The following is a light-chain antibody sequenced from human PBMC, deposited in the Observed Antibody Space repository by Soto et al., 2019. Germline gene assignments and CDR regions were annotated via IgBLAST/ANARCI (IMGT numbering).Light chain of an antibody. V-gene: IGKV3-15*01. CDR3: QQSNDWLT. CDR2: GAS. Sequence: EIVMTQSPATLSVSLGERATLSCRASQSVSRHLAWYQQKPGQAHRLLIYGASTRASGVPARFSGSGSGIEFSLNISSLPSEDFAIYYCQQSNDWLTFGQGTKVEIK. J-gene: IGKJ1*01. CDR1: QSVSRH.